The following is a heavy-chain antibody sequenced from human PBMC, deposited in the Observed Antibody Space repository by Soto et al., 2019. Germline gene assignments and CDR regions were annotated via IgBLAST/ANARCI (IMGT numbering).Heavy chain of an antibody. V-gene: IGHV3-30-3*01. Sequence: GGSLRLSCAASGFIFSSYTMHWVRQAPGKGLEWVAGILYDGSKKYYADSVKGRFTISRDNSKNTLYVEMNSLRAEDTAVYYCARRPPGSPSGDFSGMDVWGQGTTVTVSS. CDR3: ARRPPGSPSGDFSGMDV. CDR1: GFIFSSYT. D-gene: IGHD3-10*01. CDR2: ILYDGSKK. J-gene: IGHJ6*02.